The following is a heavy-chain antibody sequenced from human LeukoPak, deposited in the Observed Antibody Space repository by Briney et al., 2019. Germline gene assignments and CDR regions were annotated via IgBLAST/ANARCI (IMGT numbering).Heavy chain of an antibody. V-gene: IGHV4-39*07. J-gene: IGHJ3*02. CDR3: AGYDSSGLDAFDI. CDR2: IYYSGST. CDR1: GGSISSSSYY. Sequence: SETLSLTCTVSGGSISSSSYYWGWIRQPPGKGLEWIGSIYYSGSTYYNPSLKSRVTISVDTSKNQFSLKLSSVTAADTAVYYCAGYDSSGLDAFDIWGQGTMVTVSS. D-gene: IGHD3-22*01.